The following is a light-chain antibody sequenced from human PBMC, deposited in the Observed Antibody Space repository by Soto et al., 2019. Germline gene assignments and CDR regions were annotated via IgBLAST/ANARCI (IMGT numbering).Light chain of an antibody. CDR2: DAS. V-gene: IGKV1-5*01. J-gene: IGKJ1*01. CDR3: QQYETFSGT. CDR1: QSVSGW. Sequence: DIQITQSPSTLSASVGDTXTXXXXASQSVSGWLAWYQQKPGEAPKLLIYDASALPRGVPSRFSGSGSGTKFTLTIASLQPDDFATYYCQQYETFSGTFGPGTKVDIK.